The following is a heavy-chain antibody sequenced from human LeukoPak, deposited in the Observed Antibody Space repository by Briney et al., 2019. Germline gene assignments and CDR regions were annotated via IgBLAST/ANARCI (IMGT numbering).Heavy chain of an antibody. D-gene: IGHD3-10*01. CDR1: GFTFDDYA. CDR2: IKQDGSEK. J-gene: IGHJ4*02. V-gene: IGHV3-7*01. CDR3: ARVGFPYYFDY. Sequence: GGSLRLSCAASGFTFDDYAMHWVRQAPGKGLEWVANIKQDGSEKYYVDSVKGRFTISRDNAKNSLYLQMNSLRAEDTAVYYCARVGFPYYFDYWGQGTLVTVSS.